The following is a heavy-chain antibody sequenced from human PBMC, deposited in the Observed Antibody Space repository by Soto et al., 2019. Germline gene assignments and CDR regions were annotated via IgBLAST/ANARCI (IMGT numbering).Heavy chain of an antibody. CDR2: ISAYNGNT. Sequence: ASVKVSCKASGYMFTSYGISWVRQAFGQGLEWLGWISAYNGNTKYAQNLQGRVTLTTDTSTYTAYMELRSLQSDDTAVYYCARNFGSALSAPGEVIVSWAPGALVTVS. J-gene: IGHJ4*02. CDR1: GYMFTSYG. CDR3: ARNFGSALSAPGEVIVS. V-gene: IGHV1-18*01. D-gene: IGHD3-3*01.